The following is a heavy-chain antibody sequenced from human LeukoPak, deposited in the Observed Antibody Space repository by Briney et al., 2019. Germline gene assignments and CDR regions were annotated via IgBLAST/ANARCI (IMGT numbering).Heavy chain of an antibody. Sequence: PSETLSLTCTVSGVSMRSYYWTCMGEPAGKGLEGIGRIYTNGISNHHPSLKRRVSMSQDTSKNQFSLKVSSVTAAATAVYYCARALGGDTDYWGQGILVTVSS. V-gene: IGHV4-4*07. CDR2: IYTNGIS. CDR1: GVSMRSYY. CDR3: ARALGGDTDY. J-gene: IGHJ4*02. D-gene: IGHD3-16*01.